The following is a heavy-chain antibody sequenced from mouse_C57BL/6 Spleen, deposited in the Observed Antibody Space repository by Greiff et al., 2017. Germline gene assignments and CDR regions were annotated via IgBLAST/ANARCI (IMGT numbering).Heavy chain of an antibody. J-gene: IGHJ3*01. CDR3: AKNYGSGGEFAY. D-gene: IGHD2-1*01. CDR2: IWSGGST. V-gene: IGHV2-2*01. CDR1: GFSFTSYG. Sequence: VQLQQSGPGLVQPSQSLSITCTASGFSFTSYGVHWVRQCPGQGLEWLGVIWSGGSTDYNEAYISRLSTSKDNSKSQVFFKMNSLQADDTAIYYCAKNYGSGGEFAYWGQGTLVTVSA.